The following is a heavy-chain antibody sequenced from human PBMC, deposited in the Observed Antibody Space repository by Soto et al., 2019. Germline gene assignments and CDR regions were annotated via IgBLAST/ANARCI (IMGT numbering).Heavy chain of an antibody. Sequence: QVQLVQSGAEVKKPGASVKVSCKASGYTFTSYDINWVRQATGQGLEWMGWMNPNSGNTGYAQKFQGRVTMTRNTSISTAYMELSSLRSEDTAVYYCARVDGDSYYYDYGMDVWGQGTTVTVSS. CDR2: MNPNSGNT. V-gene: IGHV1-8*01. D-gene: IGHD4-17*01. J-gene: IGHJ6*02. CDR3: ARVDGDSYYYDYGMDV. CDR1: GYTFTSYD.